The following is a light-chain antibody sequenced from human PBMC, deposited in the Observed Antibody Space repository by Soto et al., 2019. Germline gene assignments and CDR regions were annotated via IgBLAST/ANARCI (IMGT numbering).Light chain of an antibody. V-gene: IGKV3-15*01. Sequence: EIVMTQSPATLSVSPGERATLSCRASQSVRNNLAWYQRKPGQAPSLLIYGASTRATGVPARFSGSGSGTEFTLTISSLQPDDSAVYYCQQFTQWPYTFGQGTKVELK. CDR2: GAS. CDR1: QSVRNN. CDR3: QQFTQWPYT. J-gene: IGKJ2*01.